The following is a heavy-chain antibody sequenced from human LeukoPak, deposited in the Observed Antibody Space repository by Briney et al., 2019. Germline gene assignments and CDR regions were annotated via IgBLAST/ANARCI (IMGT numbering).Heavy chain of an antibody. CDR1: GFTFSSYW. J-gene: IGHJ4*02. CDR2: INSDGSST. Sequence: GGSLRLSCAASGFTFSSYWMHWVRQAPGKGLVWVSRINSDGSSTSYADSVKGRFTISRDNSKNTLYLQMNSPRAEDTAVYYCAKPMRLFPNEPYDYWGQGTLVTVSS. D-gene: IGHD2-21*01. CDR3: AKPMRLFPNEPYDY. V-gene: IGHV3-74*01.